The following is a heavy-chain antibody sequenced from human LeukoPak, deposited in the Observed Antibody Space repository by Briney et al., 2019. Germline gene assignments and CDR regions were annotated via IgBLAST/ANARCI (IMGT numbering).Heavy chain of an antibody. J-gene: IGHJ4*02. D-gene: IGHD2-2*01. CDR3: SKEIPCGIVVVPAATD. Sequence: PGGSLRLSCAASGFTFGSYAMSWVRQAPGKGLEWVSAISGSGGSTYYADSVKGRFTISRDNSKNTLYLQMNSLRAEDTAVYYCSKEIPCGIVVVPAATDWGQGTLVTVAS. CDR2: ISGSGGST. V-gene: IGHV3-23*01. CDR1: GFTFGSYA.